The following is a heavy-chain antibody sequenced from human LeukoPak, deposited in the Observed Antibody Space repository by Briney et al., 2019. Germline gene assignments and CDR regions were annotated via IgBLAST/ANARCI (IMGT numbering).Heavy chain of an antibody. CDR3: ARSKGFPSVIPFDY. CDR1: GYTFIGHY. Sequence: ASVKVSRKASGYTFIGHYMHWVRQAPGQGLEWMGWISAYNGNTNYAQKLQGRVTMTTDTSTSTAYMELRSLRSDDTAVYYCARSKGFPSVIPFDYWGQGTLVTVSS. D-gene: IGHD3-16*02. CDR2: ISAYNGNT. V-gene: IGHV1-18*04. J-gene: IGHJ4*02.